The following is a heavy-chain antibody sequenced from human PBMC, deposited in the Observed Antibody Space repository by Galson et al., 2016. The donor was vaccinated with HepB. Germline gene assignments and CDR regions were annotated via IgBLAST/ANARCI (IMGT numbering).Heavy chain of an antibody. Sequence: SVKVSCKASGYTFTTNGISWVRQAPGQGLEWMGWISAHNGDTNSPQKLQVRVTLTTDTSTRTAYMELRSLKSDDTAVYYCARDRDRSLDYWGQGTLVTVSS. V-gene: IGHV1-18*04. CDR2: ISAHNGDT. CDR3: ARDRDRSLDY. D-gene: IGHD5-24*01. J-gene: IGHJ4*02. CDR1: GYTFTTNG.